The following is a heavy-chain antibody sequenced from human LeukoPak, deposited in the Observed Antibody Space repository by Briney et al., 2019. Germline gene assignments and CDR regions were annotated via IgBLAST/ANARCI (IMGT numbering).Heavy chain of an antibody. Sequence: SETLSLTCTVTGGSISSYYWSWIRQPPGKGPEWIGYIYYSGSTNYNPSLKSRVTISVDTSKNQFSLKLSSVTAADTAVYYCARSVRGVRFDYWGQGTLVTVSS. CDR2: IYYSGST. CDR1: GGSISSYY. V-gene: IGHV4-59*01. J-gene: IGHJ4*02. D-gene: IGHD3-10*02. CDR3: ARSVRGVRFDY.